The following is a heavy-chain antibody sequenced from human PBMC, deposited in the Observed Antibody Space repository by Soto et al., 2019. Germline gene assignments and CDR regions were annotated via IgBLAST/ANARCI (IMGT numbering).Heavy chain of an antibody. CDR1: GFTFSSYS. J-gene: IGHJ4*02. CDR3: ATQQRTTVTTHDY. V-gene: IGHV3-21*01. D-gene: IGHD4-17*01. Sequence: GGSLRLSCGASGFTFSSYSMNWVRQAPGKGLEWVSSISSSSSYIYYADSVKGRFTISRDNAKNSLYLQMNSLRAEDTAVYYCATQQRTTVTTHDYWGQGTLVTVSS. CDR2: ISSSSSYI.